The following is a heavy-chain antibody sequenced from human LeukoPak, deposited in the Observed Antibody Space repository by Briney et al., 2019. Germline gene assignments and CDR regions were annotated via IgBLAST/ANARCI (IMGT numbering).Heavy chain of an antibody. J-gene: IGHJ4*02. Sequence: ASVKVSCKASGYTFTGYYMHWVRQAPGQGLEWMGWINPNSGGTNYAQKFQGRVTMTRDTSISTAYMEPSRLRSDDTAVYYCARDQLFLRSSGYSDYIGDYWGQGTLVTVSS. CDR2: INPNSGGT. CDR3: ARDQLFLRSSGYSDYIGDY. V-gene: IGHV1-2*02. D-gene: IGHD3-22*01. CDR1: GYTFTGYY.